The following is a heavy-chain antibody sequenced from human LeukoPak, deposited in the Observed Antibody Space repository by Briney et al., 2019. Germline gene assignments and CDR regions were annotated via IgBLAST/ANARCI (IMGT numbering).Heavy chain of an antibody. CDR3: ARVTEKQYLPFDS. CDR2: TYYRSRWYN. J-gene: IGHJ4*02. CDR1: GDSVSSNSAA. D-gene: IGHD6-19*01. V-gene: IGHV6-1*01. Sequence: SQTLSLTCAISGDSVSSNSAAWNWIRQSPSRGLEWLGRTYYRSRWYNEYALSVKSRISINPDTSKNQFSLQLNSVTPEDTAVYYCARVTEKQYLPFDSWGQGTLATVSS.